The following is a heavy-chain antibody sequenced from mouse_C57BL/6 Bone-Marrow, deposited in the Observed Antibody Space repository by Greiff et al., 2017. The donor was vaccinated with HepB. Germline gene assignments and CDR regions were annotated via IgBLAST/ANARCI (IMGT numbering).Heavy chain of an antibody. V-gene: IGHV1-54*01. CDR1: GYAFTNYL. D-gene: IGHD2-4*01. CDR2: FNPGSGGT. Sequence: VQLQQSGAELVRPGTSVKVSCKASGYAFTNYLIEWVKQRPGQGLEWIGVFNPGSGGTNYNEKFKGKATLTADKSSSTAYMQLSSLTSEDSAVYFCARSGDYGRGAWFAYWGQGTLVTVSA. CDR3: ARSGDYGRGAWFAY. J-gene: IGHJ3*01.